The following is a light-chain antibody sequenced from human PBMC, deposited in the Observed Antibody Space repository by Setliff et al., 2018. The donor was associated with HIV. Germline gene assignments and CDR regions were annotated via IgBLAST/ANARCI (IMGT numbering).Light chain of an antibody. CDR3: QQFNSYPLT. J-gene: IGKJ4*01. CDR1: QGIRNY. Sequence: DIQLTQSPSFLSTSVGDRVTITCRASQGIRNYLAWYQQKPGKGPKLLIYAASTLQSGVPTRFSGSGSGTEFTLTISSLQPEDFATYYCQQFNSYPLTFGGGTKVDIK. V-gene: IGKV1-9*01. CDR2: AAS.